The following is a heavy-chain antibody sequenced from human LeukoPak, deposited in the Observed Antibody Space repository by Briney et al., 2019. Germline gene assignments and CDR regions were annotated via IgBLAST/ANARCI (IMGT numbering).Heavy chain of an antibody. V-gene: IGHV3-53*01. Sequence: GGSLRLSCAVSGFTVSNDYMSWVRQAPGKGLEWVSVIYGGGSTYYADSVKGRFTISRDNAKNTLYLQMNSLRAEDTAVYHCARGYNYAQDYWGQGTLVTVSS. D-gene: IGHD5-18*01. CDR2: IYGGGST. CDR3: ARGYNYAQDY. J-gene: IGHJ4*02. CDR1: GFTVSNDY.